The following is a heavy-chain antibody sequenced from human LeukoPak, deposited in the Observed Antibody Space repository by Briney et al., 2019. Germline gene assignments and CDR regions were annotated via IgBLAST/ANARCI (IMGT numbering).Heavy chain of an antibody. J-gene: IGHJ4*02. D-gene: IGHD5/OR15-5a*01. V-gene: IGHV1-69*05. Sequence: GASVKVSCTASGGTFSSYAISWVRQAPGQGLEWMGGIIPIFGTANYAQKFQGRVTITRDTSASAAYMEVSSLRSEDTAVYYCARVYSVYDTIDFWGQGTLVTVSS. CDR1: GGTFSSYA. CDR2: IIPIFGTA. CDR3: ARVYSVYDTIDF.